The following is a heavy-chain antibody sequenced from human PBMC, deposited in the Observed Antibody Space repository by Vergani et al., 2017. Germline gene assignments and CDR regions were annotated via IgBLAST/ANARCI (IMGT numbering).Heavy chain of an antibody. V-gene: IGHV4-34*01. D-gene: IGHD1-26*01. Sequence: QVQLQQWGARLLKPSETLSLTCAVYGGSFSGYYWSWIRQPPGKGLEWIGEINHSGSTNYNPSLKSRVIISVDTSKNQFSLKLNSVTAADTAVYYCARGLGKWERYDYYYYMDVWGKGTTVTVSS. CDR2: INHSGST. J-gene: IGHJ6*03. CDR3: ARGLGKWERYDYYYYMDV. CDR1: GGSFSGYY.